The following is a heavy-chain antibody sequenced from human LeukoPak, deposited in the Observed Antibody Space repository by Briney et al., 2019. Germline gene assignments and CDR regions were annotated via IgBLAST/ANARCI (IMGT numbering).Heavy chain of an antibody. CDR2: IYYSGST. CDR1: GGSISSYY. D-gene: IGHD3-10*01. CDR3: AREGYYGSGSWTNEAFDV. J-gene: IGHJ3*01. V-gene: IGHV4-59*01. Sequence: PSETLSLTCTVSGGSISSYYWSWIRQPPGKGLEWIGYIYYSGSTNYDPSLKSRVTISVDTSKNQFSLKLSSVTAADTAVYYCAREGYYGSGSWTNEAFDVWGQGTMVTVSS.